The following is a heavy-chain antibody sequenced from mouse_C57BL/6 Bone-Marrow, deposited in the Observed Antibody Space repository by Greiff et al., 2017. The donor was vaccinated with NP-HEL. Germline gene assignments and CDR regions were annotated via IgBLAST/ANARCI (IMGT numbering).Heavy chain of an antibody. V-gene: IGHV2-2*01. Sequence: QVQLQQSGPGLVQPSQSLSITCTVSGFSLTSYGVHWVRQSPGKGLEWLGVIWSGGSTDYNAAFISRLSISKDNSKIQVFFKMNSLQAEDTAIYYCARKGIYDGYYEDAMDYWGQGTSVTVSS. CDR3: ARKGIYDGYYEDAMDY. J-gene: IGHJ4*01. CDR1: GFSLTSYG. CDR2: IWSGGST. D-gene: IGHD2-3*01.